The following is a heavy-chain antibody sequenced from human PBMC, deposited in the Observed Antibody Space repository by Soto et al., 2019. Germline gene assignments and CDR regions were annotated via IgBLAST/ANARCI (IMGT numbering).Heavy chain of an antibody. D-gene: IGHD3-10*01. J-gene: IGHJ4*02. CDR1: GFTFSRFA. Sequence: QVQLVESGGGVVQPGGSLRVSCAASGFTFSRFAIHWVRQAPGKGLEWVAVISKDGSVKYYADSVKGRFTISRDNSESTLFLQMNSLTNEDTAVYHCARSRSAAVPHSLGFWGQGTLVTVSS. CDR2: ISKDGSVK. V-gene: IGHV3-30-3*01. CDR3: ARSRSAAVPHSLGF.